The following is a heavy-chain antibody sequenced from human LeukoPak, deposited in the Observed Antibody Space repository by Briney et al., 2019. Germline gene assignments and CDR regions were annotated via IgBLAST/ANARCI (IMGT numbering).Heavy chain of an antibody. J-gene: IGHJ4*02. CDR1: GFTFSSYG. V-gene: IGHV3-23*01. D-gene: IGHD5-24*01. Sequence: KPGGSLRLSCAASGFTFSSYGMSWVRQAPGKGLEWVSAISGSGGSTYYADSVKGRFTISRDNSKNTLYLQMNSLRPEDTAVYYCARDAEMATTYYFDYWGQGTLVTVSS. CDR3: ARDAEMATTYYFDY. CDR2: ISGSGGST.